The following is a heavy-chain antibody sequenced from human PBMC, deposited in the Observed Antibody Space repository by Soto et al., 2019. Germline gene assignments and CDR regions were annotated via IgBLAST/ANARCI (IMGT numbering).Heavy chain of an antibody. Sequence: ASVKVSCKASGYTFSSSGISWVRQAPGQGLGWMGWVGNYNGNTNYAQMFQGRVTMTTDTSTSTAYMELRSLRSNDTAIYYCAMVDVYVTPSPQDVWGQGTTVTVSS. CDR1: GYTFSSSG. CDR3: AMVDVYVTPSPQDV. J-gene: IGHJ6*02. CDR2: VGNYNGNT. V-gene: IGHV1-18*01. D-gene: IGHD3-16*01.